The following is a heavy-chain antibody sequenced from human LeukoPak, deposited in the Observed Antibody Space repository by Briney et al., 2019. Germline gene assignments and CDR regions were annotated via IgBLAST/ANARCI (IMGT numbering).Heavy chain of an antibody. J-gene: IGHJ5*02. V-gene: IGHV1-18*01. CDR2: ISGYNGYT. CDR3: ARDEARYSSGYYPNWFDP. D-gene: IGHD3-22*01. Sequence: GASVKVSCKASGYTFTSYGISWVRQASGQGLEWMGWISGYNGYTHYANNHQGRVTMTTDTSTSTAYMELRSLRSDDTAVYYCARDEARYSSGYYPNWFDPWGQGTLVTVSS. CDR1: GYTFTSYG.